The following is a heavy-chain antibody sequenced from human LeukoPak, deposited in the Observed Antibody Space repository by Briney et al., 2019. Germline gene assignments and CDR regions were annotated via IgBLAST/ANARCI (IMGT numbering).Heavy chain of an antibody. J-gene: IGHJ3*02. Sequence: SETLSLTCAVYGGSFSGYYWSWIRQPPGKGLEWIGEINHSGSTNYNPSLKSRVTISVDTSKNQFSLKLSSVTAADTAVYYCARGLRGQYYDILTGYSVGRSSAFDIWGQGTMVTVPS. V-gene: IGHV4-34*01. CDR1: GGSFSGYY. D-gene: IGHD3-9*01. CDR2: INHSGST. CDR3: ARGLRGQYYDILTGYSVGRSSAFDI.